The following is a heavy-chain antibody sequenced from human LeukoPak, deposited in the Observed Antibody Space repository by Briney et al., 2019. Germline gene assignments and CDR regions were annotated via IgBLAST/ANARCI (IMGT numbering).Heavy chain of an antibody. CDR1: GFTFSDYS. Sequence: PGGSLRLSCAASGFTFSDYSMNWVRQAPGKGLEWISWIGISSGNTKYADSLKGRFTITGDNAKTSLYLQMNSLRVEDTAVYYCARDHNYAFDNWGQGTLVTVSS. J-gene: IGHJ4*02. CDR2: IGISSGNT. CDR3: ARDHNYAFDN. V-gene: IGHV3-48*04. D-gene: IGHD1-1*01.